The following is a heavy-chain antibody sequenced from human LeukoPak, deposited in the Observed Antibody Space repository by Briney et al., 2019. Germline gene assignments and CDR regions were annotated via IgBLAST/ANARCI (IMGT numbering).Heavy chain of an antibody. CDR2: ISGDGGST. CDR3: AKDINRAAAGIFDY. Sequence: GGSLRLSCAASGFTFDDYAMHWVRQAPGKGLEWVPLISGDGGSTYYADSVKGRFTISRDNSKNSLYLQMNSLRTEDTALYYCAKDINRAAAGIFDYWGQGTLVTVSS. J-gene: IGHJ4*02. V-gene: IGHV3-43*02. D-gene: IGHD6-13*01. CDR1: GFTFDDYA.